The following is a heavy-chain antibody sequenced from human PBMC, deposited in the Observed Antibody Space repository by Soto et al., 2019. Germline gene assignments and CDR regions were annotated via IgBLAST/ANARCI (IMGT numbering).Heavy chain of an antibody. J-gene: IGHJ5*02. CDR2: IYHSGST. CDR3: ARVETGNWFDP. CDR1: GGSISSGGYS. Sequence: SETLSLTCAVSGGSISSGGYSWSWIRQPPGKGLEWIGYIYHSGSTYYNPSLKSRVTISVDRSKNQFSLKLSSVTAADTAVYYCARVETGNWFDPWGQGTLVTVSS. D-gene: IGHD1-1*01. V-gene: IGHV4-30-2*01.